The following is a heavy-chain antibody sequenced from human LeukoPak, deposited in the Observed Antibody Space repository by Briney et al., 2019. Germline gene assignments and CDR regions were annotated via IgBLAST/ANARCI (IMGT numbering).Heavy chain of an antibody. V-gene: IGHV3-66*01. J-gene: IGHJ4*02. CDR3: AREQSGYYDSSGYFND. CDR1: GFTVSSNY. D-gene: IGHD3-22*01. Sequence: GGSLRLSCAASGFTVSSNYMSWVRQAPGKGLEWVSVIYSGGRTYYADSVKGRFTISRDNSKNTLYLQMNSLRAKDTAVYYCAREQSGYYDSSGYFNDWGQGTLVTVSS. CDR2: IYSGGRT.